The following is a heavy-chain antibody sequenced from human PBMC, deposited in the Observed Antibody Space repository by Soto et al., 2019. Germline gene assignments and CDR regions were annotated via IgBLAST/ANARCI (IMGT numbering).Heavy chain of an antibody. V-gene: IGHV4-34*01. Sequence: SETLSLTCAVYGGSFSGYYWSWIRQPPGKGLEWIGEINHSGSTNYNPSLKSRVTISVDTSKNQFSLKLSSVTAADTAVYYCARGRGATMVRGVITYYYYGMDVWGQGTTVTVSS. CDR3: ARGRGATMVRGVITYYYYGMDV. CDR2: INHSGST. D-gene: IGHD3-10*01. J-gene: IGHJ6*02. CDR1: GGSFSGYY.